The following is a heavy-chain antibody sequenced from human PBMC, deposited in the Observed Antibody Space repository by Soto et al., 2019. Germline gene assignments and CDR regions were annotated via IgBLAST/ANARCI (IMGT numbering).Heavy chain of an antibody. Sequence: ASVKVSCKASGGTFSSYAISWVRQAPGQGLEWMGGIIPIFGTANYAQKFQGRVTITADESTSTAYMELSSLRSEDTAVYYCARDRAVSVTDAFDIWGQGTMVTVSS. V-gene: IGHV1-69*13. CDR2: IIPIFGTA. CDR3: ARDRAVSVTDAFDI. D-gene: IGHD5-18*01. J-gene: IGHJ3*02. CDR1: GGTFSSYA.